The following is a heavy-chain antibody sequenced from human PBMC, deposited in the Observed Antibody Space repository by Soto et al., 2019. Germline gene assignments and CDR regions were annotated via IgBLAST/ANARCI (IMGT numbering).Heavy chain of an antibody. CDR1: GYTFTSYG. Sequence: ASVKVSCKASGYTFTSYGISWVRQAPGQGLEWMGWISAYNGNTNYAQKLQGRVTMTTDTSTSTAYMELRSLRSDDTAVYYCARVAMETARGVSYGYYGMDGWGQGTTVTVSS. V-gene: IGHV1-18*04. CDR3: ARVAMETARGVSYGYYGMDG. J-gene: IGHJ6*02. D-gene: IGHD5-18*01. CDR2: ISAYNGNT.